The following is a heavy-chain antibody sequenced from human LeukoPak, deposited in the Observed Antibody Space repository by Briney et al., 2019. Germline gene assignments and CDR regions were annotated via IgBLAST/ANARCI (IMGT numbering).Heavy chain of an antibody. V-gene: IGHV1-69*13. CDR3: ATASYYGGFRPPYLYGMDV. J-gene: IGHJ6*02. D-gene: IGHD3-10*01. Sequence: GASVKVSCKASGGTFSSYAISWVRQAPGQGLEWMGGIIPIFGTANYARKFQGRVTITADESTGTAYMELSSLRSEDTAVYYCATASYYGGFRPPYLYGMDVWGQGTTVTVSS. CDR2: IIPIFGTA. CDR1: GGTFSSYA.